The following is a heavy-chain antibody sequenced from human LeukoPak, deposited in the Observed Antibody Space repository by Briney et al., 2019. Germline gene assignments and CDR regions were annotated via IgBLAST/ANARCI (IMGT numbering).Heavy chain of an antibody. CDR1: GGSISSSNYY. CDR3: ATTSMVRGVVDY. J-gene: IGHJ4*02. Sequence: SETLSLTCTVSGGSISSSNYYWGWIRQPPGKGLEWIGTIYYSGSTYYIPPLRSRLTISVDTSKNHFSLKLTSVTAADTAVYYCATTSMVRGVVDYWGQETLVTVSS. CDR2: IYYSGST. D-gene: IGHD3-10*01. V-gene: IGHV4-39*02.